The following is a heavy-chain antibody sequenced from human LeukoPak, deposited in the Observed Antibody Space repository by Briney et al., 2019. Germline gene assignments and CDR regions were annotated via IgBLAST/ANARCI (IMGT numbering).Heavy chain of an antibody. V-gene: IGHV4-59*01. J-gene: IGHJ4*02. D-gene: IGHD3-10*01. CDR1: GGSISSYY. Sequence: PSETLSLTCTVSGGSISSYYWSWIRQPPGKGLEWIGYIYYSGSTNYNPSLQSRVTISVDTSRNQFSLKLCSVTAADTAVYYCARGLTMVRAKYYFDYWGQGTLVTVSS. CDR2: IYYSGST. CDR3: ARGLTMVRAKYYFDY.